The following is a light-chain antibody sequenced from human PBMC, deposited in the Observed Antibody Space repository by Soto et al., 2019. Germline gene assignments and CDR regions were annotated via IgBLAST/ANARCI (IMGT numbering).Light chain of an antibody. CDR3: QVWDSSSDHPGV. J-gene: IGLJ1*01. CDR1: NIGSKS. Sequence: SYELTQPPSVSVGPGKTARITCGGNNIGSKSVHWYQQKPGQAPVLVIYYDSDRPSGIPERFSGSNSGNTATLTISRVEAGDEADYYCQVWDSSSDHPGVFGTGTKVPS. CDR2: YDS. V-gene: IGLV3-21*04.